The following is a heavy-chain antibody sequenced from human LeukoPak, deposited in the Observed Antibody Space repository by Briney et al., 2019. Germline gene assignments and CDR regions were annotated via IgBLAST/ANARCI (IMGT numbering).Heavy chain of an antibody. Sequence: GGSLRLSCAASGFTFSAYWVTWVRQAPGKGLEWVANINQDGSQIFYVDSVKGRFTISRDNAKNSLYPQMNNLRAEDTAVYFCASVGSRGWREFDYWGQGALVTVSS. CDR2: INQDGSQI. V-gene: IGHV3-7*01. CDR1: GFTFSAYW. J-gene: IGHJ4*02. CDR3: ASVGSRGWREFDY. D-gene: IGHD6-19*01.